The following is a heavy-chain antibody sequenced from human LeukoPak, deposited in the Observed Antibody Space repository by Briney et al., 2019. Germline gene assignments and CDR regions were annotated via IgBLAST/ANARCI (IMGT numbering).Heavy chain of an antibody. CDR1: GYTFTSYY. D-gene: IGHD1-26*01. CDR3: ARDRGRVGTTKEAFDI. Sequence: ASVKVSCKASGYTFTSYYMHWVRQAPGQGLEWMGIINPSGGSTSYAQKFQGRVTMTRDTSTSTVYMELSSLRSEDTAVYYCARDRGRVGTTKEAFDIWGQGTLVTVSS. CDR2: INPSGGST. J-gene: IGHJ3*02. V-gene: IGHV1-46*01.